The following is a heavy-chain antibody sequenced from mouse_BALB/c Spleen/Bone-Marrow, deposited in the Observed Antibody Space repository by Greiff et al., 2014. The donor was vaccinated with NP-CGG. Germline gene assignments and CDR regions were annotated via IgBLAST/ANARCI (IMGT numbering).Heavy chain of an antibody. V-gene: IGHV2-6-4*01. CDR3: ARLYGNYGGYFDY. D-gene: IGHD2-10*02. J-gene: IGHJ2*01. Sequence: VKLMESGPGLVAPSQSLSITCTVSGFPLSRYSVHWVRQPPGKGLEWLGMIWGGGSTDYNSALKSRLSISKDNSKSQVFLKMNSLQTDDTAMYYCARLYGNYGGYFDYWGQGTTLTVSS. CDR1: GFPLSRYS. CDR2: IWGGGST.